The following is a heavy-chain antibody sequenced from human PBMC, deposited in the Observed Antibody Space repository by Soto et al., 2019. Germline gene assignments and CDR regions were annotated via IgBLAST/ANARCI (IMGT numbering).Heavy chain of an antibody. V-gene: IGHV1-24*01. CDR3: ATTDPDRYYDFWSGYLAFDI. D-gene: IGHD3-3*01. CDR2: FDPEDGET. CDR1: GYTLTELS. Sequence: ASVKVSCKVSGYTLTELSMHWVRHAPGKGLEWMGGFDPEDGETIYAQKFQGRVTMAEDTSTDTAYMELSSLRSEDTAVYYCATTDPDRYYDFWSGYLAFDIWGQGTMVTVSS. J-gene: IGHJ3*02.